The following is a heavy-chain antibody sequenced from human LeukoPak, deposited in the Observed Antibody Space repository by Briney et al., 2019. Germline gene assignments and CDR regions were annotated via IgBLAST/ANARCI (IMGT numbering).Heavy chain of an antibody. CDR3: ARPTGDMSTVTKDAFDI. CDR2: ISSSTI. Sequence: GGFLRLSCAASGFTFSSYSMNWVRQAPGKGLEWVSYISSSTIYYADSVQGRFTISRDNAKNSLYLQMNSLRVEDTAVYYCARPTGDMSTVTKDAFDIWGQGTMVTVSS. J-gene: IGHJ3*02. CDR1: GFTFSSYS. V-gene: IGHV3-48*04. D-gene: IGHD4-17*01.